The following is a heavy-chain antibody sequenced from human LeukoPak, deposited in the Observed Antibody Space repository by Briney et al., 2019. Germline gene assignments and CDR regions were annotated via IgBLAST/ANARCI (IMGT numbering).Heavy chain of an antibody. Sequence: SETLSLTCTVSGGSISSYYWSWIRQPPGKGLEWIGYIYYSGSTNYNPSLKSRVTISVDTSKNQFSLKLSSVTAADTAVYYCARGSHSSSLLGGQGTLVTVSS. V-gene: IGHV4-59*01. D-gene: IGHD6-13*01. CDR2: IYYSGST. CDR1: GGSISSYY. J-gene: IGHJ4*02. CDR3: ARGSHSSSLL.